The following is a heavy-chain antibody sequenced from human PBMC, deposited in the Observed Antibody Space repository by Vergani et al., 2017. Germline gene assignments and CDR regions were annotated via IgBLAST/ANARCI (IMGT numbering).Heavy chain of an antibody. CDR1: GFTFSDYY. D-gene: IGHD3-10*01. Sequence: EVQLVESGGGLVQPGGSLRLSCAASGFTFSDYYMSWIRQAPGKGLEWVSGINWNGGSTGYADSVKGRFTISRDNAKNSLYLQMNSLRAEDTALYHCARGGGSDYYYYGMDVWGQGTTVTVSS. J-gene: IGHJ6*02. CDR3: ARGGGSDYYYYGMDV. CDR2: INWNGGST. V-gene: IGHV3-20*01.